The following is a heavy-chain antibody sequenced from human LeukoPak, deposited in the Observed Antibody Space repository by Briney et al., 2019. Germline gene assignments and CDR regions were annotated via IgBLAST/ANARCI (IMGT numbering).Heavy chain of an antibody. J-gene: IGHJ5*02. D-gene: IGHD3-10*01. CDR3: AADRQEGGSGSYWFDP. CDR2: VYYSGST. V-gene: IGHV4-59*03. CDR1: DGSITTYY. Sequence: PSETLSLTCTVSDGSITTYYWSWIRQSTGKGLEWIGNVYYSGSTTYNPSLKNRVTTSVDTSKNQFSLKLTSVTAADTAIYYCAADRQEGGSGSYWFDPWGQGTLVTVAS.